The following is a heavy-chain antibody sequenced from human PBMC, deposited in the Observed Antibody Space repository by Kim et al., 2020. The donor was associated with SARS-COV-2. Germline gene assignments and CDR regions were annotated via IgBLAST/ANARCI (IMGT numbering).Heavy chain of an antibody. CDR2: TL. Sequence: TLYYAHSVKGRFTISRDNAKNSMYLLMNSLRAEDTAVYYCARLAVETFDFWGQGTLVTVSS. CDR3: ARLAVETFDF. V-gene: IGHV3-11*04. J-gene: IGHJ4*02. D-gene: IGHD6-19*01.